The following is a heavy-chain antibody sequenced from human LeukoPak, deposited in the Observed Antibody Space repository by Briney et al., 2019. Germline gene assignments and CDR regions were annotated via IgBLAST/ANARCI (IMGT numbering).Heavy chain of an antibody. CDR3: ARGRGYSHGQLDY. V-gene: IGHV3-48*01. D-gene: IGHD5-18*01. Sequence: GGSLRLSCAASGFTFSSYNMNWVRQAPGKGLEWVSYISSTSNTIYYADSVKGRFTISRDNAKNSLYLQMNSLRAEDTAVYYCARGRGYSHGQLDYWGQGTLVTVSS. CDR2: ISSTSNTI. CDR1: GFTFSSYN. J-gene: IGHJ4*02.